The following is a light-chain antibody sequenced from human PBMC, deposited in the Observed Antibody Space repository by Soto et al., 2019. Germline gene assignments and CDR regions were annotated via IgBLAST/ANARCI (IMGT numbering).Light chain of an antibody. J-gene: IGKJ5*01. CDR1: HSVLYSSNNKNY. Sequence: DIVMTQSPYSLAVSLGERATINCKSIHSVLYSSNNKNYLACYQQKPGQPPKLLIYWASTRESGVPDRFSGSGSGTDFTLTISSLKAEDLAVYDCQQYYSTITFGQGTRLEIK. V-gene: IGKV4-1*01. CDR2: WAS. CDR3: QQYYSTIT.